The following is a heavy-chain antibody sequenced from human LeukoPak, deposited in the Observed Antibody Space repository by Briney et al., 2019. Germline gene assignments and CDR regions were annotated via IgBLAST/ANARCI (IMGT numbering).Heavy chain of an antibody. CDR1: GYTFTSYG. Sequence: GASVKVSCKASGYTFTSYGISLVRQAPGQGLEWMGGIIPIFGTANYAQKFQGRVTITADESTSTAYMELSSLRSEDTAVYYCARDLDSSGYFDYWGQGTLVTVSS. CDR2: IIPIFGTA. D-gene: IGHD3-22*01. J-gene: IGHJ4*02. V-gene: IGHV1-69*13. CDR3: ARDLDSSGYFDY.